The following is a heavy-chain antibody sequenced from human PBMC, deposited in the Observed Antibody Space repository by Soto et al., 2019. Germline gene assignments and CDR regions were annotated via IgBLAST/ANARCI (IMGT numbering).Heavy chain of an antibody. V-gene: IGHV3-23*01. Sequence: SCGFFGFTFSNNGVTQAPRAPVEGLEWVSGINGNGDSTYYADSVKGRFTISRDNSKNTLHLKMNSLRAEDTAVYYCAQQRYCSTNRGYRTYFYDSLLCCGQGTM. CDR2: INGNGDST. J-gene: IGHJ3*01. CDR3: AQQRYCSTNRGYRTYFYDSLLC. CDR1: GFTFSNNG. D-gene: IGHD2-2*01.